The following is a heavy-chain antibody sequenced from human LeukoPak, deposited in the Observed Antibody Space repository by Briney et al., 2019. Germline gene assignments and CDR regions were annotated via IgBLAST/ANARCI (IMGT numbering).Heavy chain of an antibody. Sequence: GRSLRLSCAASGFTFSGYGMHWVRQAPGKGLEWVAVISYDGSNKYYADSVKGRFTISRDNSKNTLYLQMNSLRAEDTAVYYCAKDSSSIVVVPAAILDWGQGTLVTVSS. CDR2: ISYDGSNK. D-gene: IGHD2-2*01. CDR3: AKDSSSIVVVPAAILD. V-gene: IGHV3-30*18. CDR1: GFTFSGYG. J-gene: IGHJ4*02.